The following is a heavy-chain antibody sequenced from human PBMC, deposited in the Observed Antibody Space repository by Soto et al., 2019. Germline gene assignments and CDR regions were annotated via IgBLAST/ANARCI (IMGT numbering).Heavy chain of an antibody. J-gene: IGHJ3*02. D-gene: IGHD3-22*01. V-gene: IGHV1-69*01. Sequence: QVQLVQSGAEVKKPGSSVKVSCKASGGTFSSYAISWVRQAPGQGLEWMGGIIPIFGTANYAQKFQGRVTITADESTSTAYMELSSLRSEDTAVYYCARDYYDSSGYYPIHDAFDIWGQGTMVTVSS. CDR2: IIPIFGTA. CDR1: GGTFSSYA. CDR3: ARDYYDSSGYYPIHDAFDI.